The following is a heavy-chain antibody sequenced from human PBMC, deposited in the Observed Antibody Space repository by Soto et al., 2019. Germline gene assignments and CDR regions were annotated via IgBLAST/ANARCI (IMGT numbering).Heavy chain of an antibody. CDR1: GFIFSGSA. CDR3: ARGQWAAIGDNYYHGMDV. CDR2: IRSSANNFAT. Sequence: EVQLVESGGGLVQPGGSLKLSCAASGFIFSGSAIHWVRQASGKGLEWVGRIRSSANNFATSSAASVKGRFTFSREDSKNTAYLQMNTLKPKNTAVYYCARGQWAAIGDNYYHGMDVWGQGTTVTVSS. J-gene: IGHJ6*02. V-gene: IGHV3-73*02. D-gene: IGHD2-2*02.